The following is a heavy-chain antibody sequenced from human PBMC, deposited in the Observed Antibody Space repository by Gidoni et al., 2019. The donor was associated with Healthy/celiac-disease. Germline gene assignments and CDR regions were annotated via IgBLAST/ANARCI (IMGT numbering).Heavy chain of an antibody. CDR3: AKAFRGYFYY. Sequence: EVQLLEAGGGLVQHGGSLRLSCAASGFTCSSYAMSWVRQAPGKGLEWVSAISGSGGSTYYADSVKGRFSISRDKSKNTLYLQMNSLRAEDTAVYYCAKAFRGYFYYWGQGTLVTVSS. CDR2: ISGSGGST. CDR1: GFTCSSYA. J-gene: IGHJ4*02. V-gene: IGHV3-23*01.